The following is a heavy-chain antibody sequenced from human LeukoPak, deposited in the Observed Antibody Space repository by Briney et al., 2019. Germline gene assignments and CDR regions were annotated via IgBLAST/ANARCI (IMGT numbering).Heavy chain of an antibody. V-gene: IGHV3-21*01. D-gene: IGHD4-23*01. Sequence: GGSLRLSCAASGFTFSSYSMNWVRQAPGKGLEWVSSISSSSGYIYYADSVKGRFTISRDNAKNSLYLQMNSLRAEDTAVYYCARYDVARWDFDYWGQGTLVTVYS. J-gene: IGHJ4*02. CDR1: GFTFSSYS. CDR2: ISSSSGYI. CDR3: ARYDVARWDFDY.